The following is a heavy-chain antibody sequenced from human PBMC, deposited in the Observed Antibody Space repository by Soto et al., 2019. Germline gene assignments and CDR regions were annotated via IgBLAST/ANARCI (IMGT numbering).Heavy chain of an antibody. CDR2: IYYSGST. D-gene: IGHD5-18*01. CDR3: ARRLDTAMVSPFDY. V-gene: IGHV4-39*01. J-gene: IGHJ4*02. Sequence: QLQLQESGPGLVKPSETLSLTCTVSGGSISSSSYYWGWIRQPPGKGLEWIGSIYYSGSTYYNPSLKSRVTISVDTSKNQFSLKLSSVTAADTAVYYCARRLDTAMVSPFDYWGQGTLVTVSS. CDR1: GGSISSSSYY.